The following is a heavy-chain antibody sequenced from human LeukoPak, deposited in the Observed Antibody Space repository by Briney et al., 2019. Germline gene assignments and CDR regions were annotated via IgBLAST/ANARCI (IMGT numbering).Heavy chain of an antibody. CDR2: IYTSGST. CDR3: ARHDGYKYYFDY. CDR1: GGSISSYY. J-gene: IGHJ4*02. D-gene: IGHD5-24*01. Sequence: SETLSLTCTVSGGSISSYYWSWIRQPPGKGLEWIGYIYTSGSTNYNPSLKSRVTISVDTSKNQFSLKLSSVTAADTAVYYCARHDGYKYYFDYWGQGTLVTVSS. V-gene: IGHV4-4*09.